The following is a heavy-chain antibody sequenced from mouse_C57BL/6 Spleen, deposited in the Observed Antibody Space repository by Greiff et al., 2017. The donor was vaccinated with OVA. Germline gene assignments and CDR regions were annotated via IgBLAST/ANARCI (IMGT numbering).Heavy chain of an antibody. CDR3: ARVNYSNYGYFDY. CDR2: ISYDGSN. D-gene: IGHD2-5*01. J-gene: IGHJ2*01. CDR1: GYSITSGYY. V-gene: IGHV3-6*01. Sequence: EVHLVESGPGLVKPSQSLSLTCSVTGYSITSGYYWNWIRQFPGNKLEWMGYISYDGSNNYNPSLKNRISITRDTSKNQFFLKLNSVTTEDTATYYCARVNYSNYGYFDYWGQGTTLTVSS.